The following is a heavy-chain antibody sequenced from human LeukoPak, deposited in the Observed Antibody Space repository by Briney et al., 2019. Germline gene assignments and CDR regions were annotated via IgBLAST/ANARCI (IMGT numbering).Heavy chain of an antibody. CDR1: GYTFTSYA. D-gene: IGHD3-22*01. V-gene: IGHV7-4-1*02. Sequence: VSVTVSCKASGYTFTSYAMNWVRQAPGQGLEWMGWINTNTGNPTYAQGFTGRFVFSLDTSVSTAYLQISSLKAEDTAVYYCAREIPDYYDSSGYYYDPSYDYWGQGTLVTVSS. CDR2: INTNTGNP. CDR3: AREIPDYYDSSGYYYDPSYDY. J-gene: IGHJ4*02.